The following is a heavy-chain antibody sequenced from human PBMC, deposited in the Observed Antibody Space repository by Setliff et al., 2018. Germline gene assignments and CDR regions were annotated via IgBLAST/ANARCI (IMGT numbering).Heavy chain of an antibody. CDR3: ARPLEESFGGVGDSDAFDV. Sequence: PSETLSLTCTVSGGSIRSSYYYWGWIRQPPGKGLEWIGSIYYNGSTHFNPSLKSRVAISVDTSKNLLSLRVNSVTATDTAVYYCARPLEESFGGVGDSDAFDVWGQGTMVTVSS. CDR2: IYYNGST. D-gene: IGHD3-16*01. J-gene: IGHJ3*01. V-gene: IGHV4-39*01. CDR1: GGSIRSSYYY.